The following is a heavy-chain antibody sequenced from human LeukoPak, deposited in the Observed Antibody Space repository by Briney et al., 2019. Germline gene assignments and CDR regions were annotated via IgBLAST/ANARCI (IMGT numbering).Heavy chain of an antibody. CDR2: IYYSGST. CDR1: GGSIRSSSYY. CDR3: ARKDYGDFYFDY. V-gene: IGHV4-39*01. J-gene: IGHJ4*02. D-gene: IGHD4-17*01. Sequence: PSETLSLTCSVSGGSIRSSSYYWDWIRQPPGKGPEWIGSIYYSGSTYYNPSLKSRVTISVDMSKNQFSLKLSSVTAADTAVYYCARKDYGDFYFDYWGQGTLVTVSS.